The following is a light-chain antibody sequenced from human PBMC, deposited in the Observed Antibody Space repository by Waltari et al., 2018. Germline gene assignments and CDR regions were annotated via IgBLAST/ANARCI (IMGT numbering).Light chain of an antibody. Sequence: QSALTQPRSVSGSLGQSVTISCTGTSSDVGDHNYVAWYQQQPGKAPKLKIYDVTKRPSGVPDRFSGSKSGNTASLTISGLQPEDEANYYCLSYTRNDWVFGGGTKLTVL. CDR1: SSDVGDHNY. J-gene: IGLJ3*02. CDR3: LSYTRNDWV. CDR2: DVT. V-gene: IGLV2-11*01.